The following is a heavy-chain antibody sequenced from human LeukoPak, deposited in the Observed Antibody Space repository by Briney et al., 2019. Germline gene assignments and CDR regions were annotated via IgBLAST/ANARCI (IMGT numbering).Heavy chain of an antibody. D-gene: IGHD6-13*01. CDR3: ARDQIAAAGTFDY. V-gene: IGHV4-59*12. CDR2: IYYSGST. CDR1: GGSISSYY. J-gene: IGHJ4*02. Sequence: SETLSLTCTVSGGSISSYYWSWIRQPPGKGLEWIGNIYYSGSTNYNPSLKSRVTISVDGSKNQFSLKLSSVTAADTAVYYCARDQIAAAGTFDYWGQGTLVTVSS.